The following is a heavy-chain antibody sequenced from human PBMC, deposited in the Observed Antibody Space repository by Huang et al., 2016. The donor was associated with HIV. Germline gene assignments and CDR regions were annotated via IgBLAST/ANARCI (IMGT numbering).Heavy chain of an antibody. J-gene: IGHJ4*02. CDR2: IRGSGHSP. V-gene: IGHV3-23*01. CDR3: AKDPSSPYGDSYFEQ. Sequence: EVQLLESGGGLVQPGGSLRLYCAASGFTFIDFAMSWVRQAAGKGLEWVSAIRGSGHSPYYADSVKGRFTISRDNSKNTLYLQMNKLRVEDTAVYFCAKDPSSPYGDSYFEQWGQGTLVTVSP. D-gene: IGHD4-17*01. CDR1: GFTFIDFA.